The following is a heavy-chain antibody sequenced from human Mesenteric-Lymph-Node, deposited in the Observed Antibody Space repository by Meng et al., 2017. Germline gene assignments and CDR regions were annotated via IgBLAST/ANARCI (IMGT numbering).Heavy chain of an antibody. V-gene: IGHV6-1*01. CDR1: GDTVSSNSAA. CDR3: GRGGGSYYHFDY. D-gene: IGHD1-26*01. CDR2: TYYRSKWYN. J-gene: IGHJ4*02. Sequence: HLHQSGPGLVNPPQTLSLTWAISGDTVSSNSAAWNWIRQSPSRGLEWLGRTYYRSKWYNDYAVSVKSRITINPDTSKNQFSLQLNSVTPEDTAVYYCGRGGGSYYHFDYWGQGTLVTVSS.